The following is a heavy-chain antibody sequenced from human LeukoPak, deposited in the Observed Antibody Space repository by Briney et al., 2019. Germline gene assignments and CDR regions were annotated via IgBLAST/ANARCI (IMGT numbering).Heavy chain of an antibody. Sequence: SETLSLTCTVSGGSISSSSYYWGWIRQPPGKGLEWIGSIYYSGSTYYNPSLKSRVTISVDTSKNQFSLKLSSVTAADTAVYYCARGLRGVVPAAMEGYYYYYYMDVWGKGTTVTISS. J-gene: IGHJ6*03. D-gene: IGHD2-2*01. V-gene: IGHV4-39*07. CDR2: IYYSGST. CDR3: ARGLRGVVPAAMEGYYYYYYMDV. CDR1: GGSISSSSYY.